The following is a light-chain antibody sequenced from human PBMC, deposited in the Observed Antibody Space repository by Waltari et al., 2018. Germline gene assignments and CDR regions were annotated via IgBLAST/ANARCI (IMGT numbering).Light chain of an antibody. CDR3: EAWDDTLNGPV. Sequence: QSVLTQPPSVSGAPGQRVTISCTGSSSNIGAGSAVHWYQQLPETAPKLLMYNNDQRPSGVPDRFSGSKSATSASLAISGLQSEDEADYFCEAWDDTLNGPVFGGGTKLTVL. V-gene: IGLV1-40*01. CDR2: NND. CDR1: SSNIGAGSA. J-gene: IGLJ3*02.